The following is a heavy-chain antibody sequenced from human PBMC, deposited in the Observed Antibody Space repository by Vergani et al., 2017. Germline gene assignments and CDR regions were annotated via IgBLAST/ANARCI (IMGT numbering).Heavy chain of an antibody. CDR1: GFSLSNARMG. V-gene: IGHV2-26*01. Sequence: QVTLKESGPVLVKPTETLTLTCTVSGFSLSNARMGVSWIRQPPGKALEWLAHIFSNDEKSYSTSLKSRLTISKDTPKSQVVLTMTNMDPVDTATYYCARISWKDTYYYYYYMDVWGKGTTVTVSS. CDR3: ARISWKDTYYYYYYMDV. CDR2: IFSNDEK. D-gene: IGHD1-1*01. J-gene: IGHJ6*03.